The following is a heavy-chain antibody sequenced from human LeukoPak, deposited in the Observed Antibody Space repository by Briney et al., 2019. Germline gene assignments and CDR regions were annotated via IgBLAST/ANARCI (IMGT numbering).Heavy chain of an antibody. Sequence: ASVKVSCKASGYTFTGYYMHWVRQAPGRGLEWMGWINPNSGGTNYAQKFQGRVTMTRDTSISTAYMELSRLRSDDTAVYYCAREHIMVRGASFEYFQHWGQGTLVTVSS. D-gene: IGHD3-10*01. CDR3: AREHIMVRGASFEYFQH. CDR2: INPNSGGT. CDR1: GYTFTGYY. V-gene: IGHV1-2*02. J-gene: IGHJ1*01.